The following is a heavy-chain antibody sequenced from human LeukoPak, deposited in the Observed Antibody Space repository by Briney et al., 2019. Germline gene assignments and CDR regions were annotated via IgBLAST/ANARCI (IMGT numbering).Heavy chain of an antibody. Sequence: ASVKVSCKASGYDFINYGISWVRQSPGQGLEWMGWINPNSGGTNYAQKFQGRVTMTRDTSISTAYMELSRLRSDDTAVYYCARGRAWEPQDYWGQGTLVTVSS. CDR2: INPNSGGT. D-gene: IGHD1-26*01. V-gene: IGHV1-2*02. CDR3: ARGRAWEPQDY. CDR1: GYDFINYG. J-gene: IGHJ4*02.